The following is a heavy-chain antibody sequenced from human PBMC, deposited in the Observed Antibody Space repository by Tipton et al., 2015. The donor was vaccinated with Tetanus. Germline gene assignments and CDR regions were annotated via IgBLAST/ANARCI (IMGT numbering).Heavy chain of an antibody. D-gene: IGHD2-8*01. CDR1: GGSISGYY. CDR2: LHYTGST. CDR3: ARDPSGGVRYFDY. Sequence: LRLSCTVSGGSISGYYWSWIRQPPEKGLEWIGNLHYTGSTKYNPSLKSRVTMSVDTSKNHFSLNLRSVTAADTAVYFCARDPSGGVRYFDYWGRGTLVTVSS. V-gene: IGHV4-59*01. J-gene: IGHJ4*02.